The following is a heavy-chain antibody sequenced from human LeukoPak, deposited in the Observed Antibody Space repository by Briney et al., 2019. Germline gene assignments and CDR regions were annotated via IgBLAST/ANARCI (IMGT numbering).Heavy chain of an antibody. CDR1: GFTFGSYA. J-gene: IGHJ4*02. V-gene: IGHV3-23*01. CDR2: ITDSGGDT. Sequence: GGSLRLSCVASGFTFGSYAMSWVRQDPGKGLEWVSAITDSGGDTYYADSVKGRFTISRDNSKNTLYLQMNRLRAEDTAVYYCAKGSSPSRPYYFDCWGQGTLVTVSS. CDR3: AKGSSPSRPYYFDC. D-gene: IGHD6-6*01.